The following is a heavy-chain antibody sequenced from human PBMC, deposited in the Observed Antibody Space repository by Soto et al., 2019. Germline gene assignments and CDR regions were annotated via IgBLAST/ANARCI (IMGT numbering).Heavy chain of an antibody. V-gene: IGHV3-74*01. J-gene: IGHJ6*04. CDR2: INTDETIT. CDR1: GVTFSSYW. D-gene: IGHD6-13*01. Sequence: PWGSLRLSCAASGVTFSSYWIHWVRQVPGKGLVWISRINTDETITNYADSVKGRISISRDNAKNTVYLQMYSLRAEDTAVYYCARGIRSNYGSAVWGKGTTVTVSS. CDR3: ARGIRSNYGSAV.